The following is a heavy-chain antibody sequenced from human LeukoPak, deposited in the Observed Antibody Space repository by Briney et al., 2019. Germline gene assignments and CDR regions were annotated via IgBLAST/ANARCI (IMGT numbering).Heavy chain of an antibody. CDR1: GGSISSSYW. CDR3: ARARYGDMMN. J-gene: IGHJ4*02. V-gene: IGHV4-4*02. CDR2: IYHSGST. D-gene: IGHD4-17*01. Sequence: SETLSFTCAVSGGSISSSYWWSWVRQPPGKGLEWIGEIYHSGSTNYNPSLKSRITISLDKSKNQFSLKLSSVTAADTAVYYCARARYGDMMNWGQGTLVTVSS.